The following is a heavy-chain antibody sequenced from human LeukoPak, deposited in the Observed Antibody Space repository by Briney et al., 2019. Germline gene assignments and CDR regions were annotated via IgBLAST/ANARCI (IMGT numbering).Heavy chain of an antibody. J-gene: IGHJ4*02. D-gene: IGHD5-18*01. V-gene: IGHV3-30*01. Sequence: PGRSLRLSCAASGFTFSSYAMHWVRQAPGKGLEWVAVISYDGSNKYYADSVKGRFTISRDNSKNTLYLQMNSLRAEDTAVYYCARGFLGYSYGYFDYWGQGTLVTVPS. CDR1: GFTFSSYA. CDR2: ISYDGSNK. CDR3: ARGFLGYSYGYFDY.